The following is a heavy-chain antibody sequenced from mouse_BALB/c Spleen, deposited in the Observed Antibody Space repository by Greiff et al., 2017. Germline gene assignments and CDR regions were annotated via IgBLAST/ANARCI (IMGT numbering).Heavy chain of an antibody. CDR2: ISDGGSYT. D-gene: IGHD2-4*01. CDR1: GFTFSDYY. CDR3: ARALYDYGYYAMDY. J-gene: IGHJ4*01. V-gene: IGHV5-4*02. Sequence: EVKVVESGGGLVKPGGSLKLSCAASGFTFSDYYMYWVRQTPEKRLEWVATISDGGSYTYYPDSVKGRFTISRDNAKNNLYLQMSSLKSEDTAMYDCARALYDYGYYAMDYWGQGTSVTVSS.